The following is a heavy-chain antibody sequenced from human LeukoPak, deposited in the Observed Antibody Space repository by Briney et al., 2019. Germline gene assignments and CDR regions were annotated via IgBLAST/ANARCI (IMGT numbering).Heavy chain of an antibody. D-gene: IGHD1-14*01. Sequence: EPSETLSLTCTVSGGSISSYYWSWIRQPPGKGLERIGYIYYSGSTNYNPSLKSRVTISVDTSKNQFSLKLSSVTAADTAVYYCARDHGNGDAFDIWGQGTMVTVFS. CDR3: ARDHGNGDAFDI. V-gene: IGHV4-59*01. CDR1: GGSISSYY. J-gene: IGHJ3*02. CDR2: IYYSGST.